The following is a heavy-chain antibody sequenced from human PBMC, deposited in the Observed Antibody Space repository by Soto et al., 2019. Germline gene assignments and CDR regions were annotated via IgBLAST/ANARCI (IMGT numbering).Heavy chain of an antibody. V-gene: IGHV3-15*01. CDR2: IKSKTDGGTT. CDR3: STVEGGGDCFDY. J-gene: IGHJ4*02. D-gene: IGHD2-21*01. Sequence: GGSLRLSCAASGFTFSNAWMSWVRQAPGKGLEWVGRIKSKTDGGTTDYAAPVKGRFTISRDDSKNTMYLQMNSLKTEETAVYYCSTVEGGGDCFDYWGQGTLVTVSS. CDR1: GFTFSNAW.